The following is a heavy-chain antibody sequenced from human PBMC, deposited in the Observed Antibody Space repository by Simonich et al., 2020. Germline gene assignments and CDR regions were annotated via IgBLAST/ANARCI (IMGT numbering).Heavy chain of an antibody. CDR3: ARNRLDY. Sequence: EVQLVESGGGLVQPGVSLRLSCAASGFPFSSYWMHWVRQAPEKGLVWGSRMNRDGSSTSYADSGKGRFTISRDNAKNTLDLQMNSLRAEDTAVYYCARNRLDYWGQGTLVTVSS. J-gene: IGHJ4*02. CDR1: GFPFSSYW. V-gene: IGHV3-74*01. CDR2: MNRDGSST.